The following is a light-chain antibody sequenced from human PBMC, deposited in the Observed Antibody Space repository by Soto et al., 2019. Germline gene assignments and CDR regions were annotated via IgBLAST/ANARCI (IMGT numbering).Light chain of an antibody. J-gene: IGKJ1*01. CDR2: GAS. V-gene: IGKV3-15*01. CDR1: QSVSSN. Sequence: EIVMTQSPATLSVSPGERATLSCRASQSVSSNLAWYQQNPGQAPRLRIYGASTRATGIPARFSGSGSGTEFTLTISSLQSEDFAVYYCQQYNNWPGWTFGQGTKVEIK. CDR3: QQYNNWPGWT.